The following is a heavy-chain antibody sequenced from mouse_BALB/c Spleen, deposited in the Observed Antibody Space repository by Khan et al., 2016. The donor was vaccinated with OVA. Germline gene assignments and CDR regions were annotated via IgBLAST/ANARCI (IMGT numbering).Heavy chain of an antibody. Sequence: EVQLQESGPGLVKPSQSLSLTCTVTGSSITSDYAWNWIRQFPGNRLEWMAYISYSGRTSYNPSLKSRISITRDTSKNQFFLQLNSVTTEDTATYYCARSVTITTVVATDFDFCGQGTTLTVSS. D-gene: IGHD1-1*01. CDR2: ISYSGRT. CDR1: GSSITSDYA. J-gene: IGHJ2*01. CDR3: ARSVTITTVVATDFDF. V-gene: IGHV3-2*02.